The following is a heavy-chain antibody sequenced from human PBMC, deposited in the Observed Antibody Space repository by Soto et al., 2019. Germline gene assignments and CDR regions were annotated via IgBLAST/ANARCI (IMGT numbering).Heavy chain of an antibody. D-gene: IGHD5-12*01. Sequence: ASVKVSCKASGYTFTSYAMHWVRQAPGQRLEWMGWINAGNGNTKYSQKFQGRVTITRDTSASTAYMELSGLRSEDTAVYYCTYSGYEPAYYYYYGMDVWGQGTTVTVSS. V-gene: IGHV1-3*01. CDR3: TYSGYEPAYYYYYGMDV. CDR1: GYTFTSYA. J-gene: IGHJ6*02. CDR2: INAGNGNT.